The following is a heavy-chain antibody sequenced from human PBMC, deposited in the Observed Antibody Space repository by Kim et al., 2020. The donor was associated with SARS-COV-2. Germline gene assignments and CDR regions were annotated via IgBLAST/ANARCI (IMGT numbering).Heavy chain of an antibody. D-gene: IGHD3-22*01. CDR1: GGSISSSSYY. V-gene: IGHV4-39*01. Sequence: SETLSLTCTVSGGSISSSSYYWGWIRQPPGKGLEWIGSIHYSGSTYYNPSLKSRVTISVDTSKNQFSLKLSSVTAADTAVYYCAAYYYDSSGHGVDWFDPWGQGTLVTVSS. CDR3: AAYYYDSSGHGVDWFDP. J-gene: IGHJ5*02. CDR2: IHYSGST.